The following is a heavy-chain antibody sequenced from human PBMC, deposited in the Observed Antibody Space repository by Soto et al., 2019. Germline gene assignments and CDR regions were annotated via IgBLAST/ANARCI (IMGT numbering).Heavy chain of an antibody. Sequence: PGGSLRLSCAASGFTFSSYGMHWVRQAPGKGLEWVAVIWYDGSNKYYADSVKGRFTISRDNSKNTLYLQMNSLRAEDTAVYYCARGRSGSYYRRVYYFDYWGKGTLVTVSS. D-gene: IGHD3-10*01. V-gene: IGHV3-33*01. J-gene: IGHJ4*02. CDR2: IWYDGSNK. CDR3: ARGRSGSYYRRVYYFDY. CDR1: GFTFSSYG.